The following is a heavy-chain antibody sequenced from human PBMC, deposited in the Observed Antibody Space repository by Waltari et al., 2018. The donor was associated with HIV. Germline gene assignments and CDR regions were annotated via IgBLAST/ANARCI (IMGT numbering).Heavy chain of an antibody. J-gene: IGHJ4*02. D-gene: IGHD3-3*01. CDR2: VSRLHSTS. Sequence: EVHLVESGGGLVQPGGSLRLTCTASEATFSGYSMNWVRQAPGKGLGWSSYVSRLHSTSVYSDSVKGRFTISRDNVKNSLYLEMTNLRVEDTAVYYCATDFWSGHPDYWGQGTLVTVSS. V-gene: IGHV3-48*01. CDR1: EATFSGYS. CDR3: ATDFWSGHPDY.